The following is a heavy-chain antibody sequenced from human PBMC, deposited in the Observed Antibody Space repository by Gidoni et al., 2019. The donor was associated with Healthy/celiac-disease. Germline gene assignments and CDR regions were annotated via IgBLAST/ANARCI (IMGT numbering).Heavy chain of an antibody. CDR3: ARAHVTITMIVALDY. D-gene: IGHD3-22*01. CDR2: ISSSSSYI. J-gene: IGHJ4*02. V-gene: IGHV3-21*01. Sequence: ISSSSSYIYYADSVKGRFTISRDNAKNSLYLQMNSLRAEDTAVYYCARAHVTITMIVALDYWGQGTLVTVSS.